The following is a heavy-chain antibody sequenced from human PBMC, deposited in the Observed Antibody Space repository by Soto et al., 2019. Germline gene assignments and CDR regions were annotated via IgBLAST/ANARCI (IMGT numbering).Heavy chain of an antibody. Sequence: ASVKVSCKASGYTFTGYYMHWVRQAPGQGLEWMGWINPNSGGTNYAQKFQGWVTMTRDTSISTAYMELSRLRSDDTAVYYCARGRAPRYAAAPYYGMDVWGQGTTVTVS. J-gene: IGHJ6*02. D-gene: IGHD6-13*01. CDR2: INPNSGGT. CDR3: ARGRAPRYAAAPYYGMDV. V-gene: IGHV1-2*04. CDR1: GYTFTGYY.